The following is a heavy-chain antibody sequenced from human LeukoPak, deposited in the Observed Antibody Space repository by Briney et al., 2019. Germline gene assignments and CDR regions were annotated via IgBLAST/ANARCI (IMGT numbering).Heavy chain of an antibody. V-gene: IGHV1-8*01. CDR1: GYTFTSYD. Sequence: GASVKVSCKASGYTFTSYDINWVRQATGQGLEWMGWMNPNSGNTGYAQKFQGRVTMTRNTSISTAYMELSSLRSEDTAVYYCARDLAVAGTFLDYWGQGTLVTVSS. CDR3: ARDLAVAGTFLDY. CDR2: MNPNSGNT. D-gene: IGHD6-19*01. J-gene: IGHJ4*02.